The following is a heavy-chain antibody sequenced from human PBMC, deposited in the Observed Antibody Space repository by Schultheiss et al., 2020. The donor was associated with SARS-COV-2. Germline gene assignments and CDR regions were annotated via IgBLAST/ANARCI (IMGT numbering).Heavy chain of an antibody. CDR1: GGTFSSYA. D-gene: IGHD4-17*01. V-gene: IGHV1-69*13. CDR3: ASSNMTTVTTDV. J-gene: IGHJ6*04. CDR2: IIPIFGTA. Sequence: SVKVSCKASGGTFSSYAISWVRQAPGQGLEWMGGIIPIFGTANYAQKFQGRVTITADESTSTAYMELSSLRSEDTAVYYCASSNMTTVTTDVWGKGTTVTVSS.